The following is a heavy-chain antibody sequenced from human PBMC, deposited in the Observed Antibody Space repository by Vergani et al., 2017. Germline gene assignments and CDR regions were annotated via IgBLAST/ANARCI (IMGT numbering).Heavy chain of an antibody. Sequence: QVQLVESGGGVVQPGRSLRLSCAASGFTFSSYGMHWVRQAPGKGLEWVAVIWYDGSNKYYADSVKGRFTISRDNAKNSLYLQMNSLRAEDTAVYYCARVALYDSSGSTMNYYYYGMDVWGQGTTVTVSS. CDR1: GFTFSSYG. CDR2: IWYDGSNK. CDR3: ARVALYDSSGSTMNYYYYGMDV. D-gene: IGHD3-22*01. J-gene: IGHJ6*02. V-gene: IGHV3-33*01.